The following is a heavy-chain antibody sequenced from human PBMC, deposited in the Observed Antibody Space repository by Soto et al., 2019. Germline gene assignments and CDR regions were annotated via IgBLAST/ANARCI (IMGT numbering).Heavy chain of an antibody. CDR2: ISSSSSYI. V-gene: IGHV3-21*01. CDR3: ARGSKDSYPGSRIFDF. CDR1: GFTFSSYS. J-gene: IGHJ4*02. D-gene: IGHD3-10*01. Sequence: GGSLRLSCAASGFTFSSYSMNWVRQAPGKGLEWVSSISSSSSYIYYADSVKGRFTISRDNAKNSLYLQMNSLRAEDTAVYYCARGSKDSYPGSRIFDFWGRGTLVTVS.